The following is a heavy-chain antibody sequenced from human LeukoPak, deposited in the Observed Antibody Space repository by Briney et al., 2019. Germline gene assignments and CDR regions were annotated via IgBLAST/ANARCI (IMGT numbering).Heavy chain of an antibody. CDR1: AFAFNSHA. Sequence: GGSLRLSCAASAFAFNSHAMHWVRQAPGKGLEWVALISSGGIDKYYADSVKGRFTISRDDSNKILYLDMSSLSPEDTAVYYCVREDADYTGYCMDVWGKGTPVTVS. D-gene: IGHD4-17*01. V-gene: IGHV3-30*04. CDR3: VREDADYTGYCMDV. CDR2: ISSGGIDK. J-gene: IGHJ6*03.